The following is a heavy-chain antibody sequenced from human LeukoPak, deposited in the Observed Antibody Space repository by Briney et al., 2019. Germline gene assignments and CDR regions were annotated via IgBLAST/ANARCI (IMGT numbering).Heavy chain of an antibody. Sequence: GGSLRLSCEASGFRFSSFWMSWVRQAPGKGPEWVANINQETSEKYYVDSVRGRFTISRDNAKNSLSLQMNSLRVEDTAVYYCAREVDRSFGYWGQGIMVTVSS. CDR3: AREVDRSFGY. CDR1: GFRFSSFW. CDR2: INQETSEK. D-gene: IGHD2-15*01. J-gene: IGHJ4*02. V-gene: IGHV3-7*01.